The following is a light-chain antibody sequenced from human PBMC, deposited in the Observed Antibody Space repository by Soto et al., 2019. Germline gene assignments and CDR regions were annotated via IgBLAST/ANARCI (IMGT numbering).Light chain of an antibody. CDR1: QSVRNNY. CDR3: EQYRDLPWT. J-gene: IGKJ1*01. Sequence: EIVLTQSPGTLSLSPGESATLSCRASQSVRNNYLAWYQQKPGQAPRLLIYNASTRATGIPDRFSGSGSGTDFTLTISRLEPEDFALYYCEQYRDLPWTFGQGTQVEIK. V-gene: IGKV3-20*01. CDR2: NAS.